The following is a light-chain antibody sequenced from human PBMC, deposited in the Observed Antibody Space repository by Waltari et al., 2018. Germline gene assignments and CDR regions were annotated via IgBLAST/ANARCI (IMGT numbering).Light chain of an antibody. CDR2: DAS. V-gene: IGKV3-11*01. CDR1: QSVSSY. Sequence: EIVLTQSPATLSLSPGERATLSCRASQSVSSYLAWSQQKPGQDPSLLIYDASNRATGIPARCSGSGSGKDFTLTISRLEPEDFAVYYCQQRSNWPRTFGQGTKVEIK. J-gene: IGKJ1*01. CDR3: QQRSNWPRT.